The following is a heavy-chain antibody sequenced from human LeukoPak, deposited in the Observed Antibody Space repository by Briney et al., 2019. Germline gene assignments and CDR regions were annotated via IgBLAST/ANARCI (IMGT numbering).Heavy chain of an antibody. D-gene: IGHD3-22*01. Sequence: PGGSLRLSCAASGFTFSSYSFNWLRQAPGKGLEWVSSVNTVSSYIYYADSVRGRLTISRDNADNSLYLQMNGLRAEDTGVYYCARLRRNSDTTGFFYDYWGQGTLVTVSS. J-gene: IGHJ4*02. CDR2: VNTVSSYI. CDR3: ARLRRNSDTTGFFYDY. V-gene: IGHV3-21*01. CDR1: GFTFSSYS.